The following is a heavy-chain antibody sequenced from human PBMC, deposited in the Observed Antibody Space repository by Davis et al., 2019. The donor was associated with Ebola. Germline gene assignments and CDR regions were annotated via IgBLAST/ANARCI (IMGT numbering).Heavy chain of an antibody. Sequence: GESLKISCAASGFTFSSYGMSWVRQAPGEGLEWVSYISGSSSTVYNADSVKGRFTISRDNAKNSLYLQMNSLRDEDTAVYYCSRDVEDSAIISYGLDVWGQGTTVTVSS. J-gene: IGHJ6*02. CDR2: ISGSSSTV. D-gene: IGHD5-12*01. V-gene: IGHV3-48*02. CDR3: SRDVEDSAIISYGLDV. CDR1: GFTFSSYG.